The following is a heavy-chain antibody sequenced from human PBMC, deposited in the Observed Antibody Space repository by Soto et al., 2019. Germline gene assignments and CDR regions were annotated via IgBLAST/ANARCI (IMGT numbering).Heavy chain of an antibody. D-gene: IGHD3-22*01. CDR3: ARSRSYYDSSGPLDY. CDR2: INPNSGGT. V-gene: IGHV1-2*02. CDR1: GYTFTGYY. Sequence: ASVKVSCKASGYTFTGYYMHWVRQAPGQGLEWMGWINPNSGGTNYAQKFQGRVTMTRDTSISTAYMELSRLRSDDTAVYYCARSRSYYDSSGPLDYWGQGTLVTVSS. J-gene: IGHJ4*02.